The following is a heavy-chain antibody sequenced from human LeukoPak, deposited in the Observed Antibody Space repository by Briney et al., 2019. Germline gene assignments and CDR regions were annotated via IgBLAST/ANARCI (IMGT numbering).Heavy chain of an antibody. CDR2: IKQDGSEK. D-gene: IGHD3-3*01. V-gene: IGHV3-7*01. Sequence: GGSLRLSCAASGFTFSSYWMSWVRQAPGKGLEWVANIKQDGSEKYYVDSVKGRFTISRDNAKNSLYQQMNSLRAEDTAVYYCARAWAYYDFWSGYYYFDYWGQGTLVTVSS. CDR3: ARAWAYYDFWSGYYYFDY. CDR1: GFTFSSYW. J-gene: IGHJ4*02.